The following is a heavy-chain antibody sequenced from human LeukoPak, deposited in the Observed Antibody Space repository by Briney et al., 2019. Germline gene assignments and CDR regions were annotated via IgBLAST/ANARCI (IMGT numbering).Heavy chain of an antibody. D-gene: IGHD3-22*01. CDR3: ARLSYDSSGSYYFDY. CDR1: GGSISSYY. Sequence: SETLSLTCTVSGGSISSYYWSWIRQPPGKGLEWIGYIYDSGNTNYNPSLKSRVTISVDTSKNQFSLKLSSVTAADTAVYYCARLSYDSSGSYYFDYWGQGTLVTVSS. J-gene: IGHJ4*02. V-gene: IGHV4-59*08. CDR2: IYDSGNT.